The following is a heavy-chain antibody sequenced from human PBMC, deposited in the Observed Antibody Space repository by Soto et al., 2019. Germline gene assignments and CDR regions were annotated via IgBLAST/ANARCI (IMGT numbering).Heavy chain of an antibody. D-gene: IGHD1-26*01. V-gene: IGHV4-31*01. J-gene: IGHJ2*01. CDR3: ARYRLWETHWES. CDR2: IYYSGSI. CDR1: GGSITSEGYY. Sequence: PSETLSLTCTVSGGSITSEGYYWSWIRQLPGKGLEWIGYIYYSGSIFYNPFLKSLASISAHSSKKQFYLKLSSVTAADTAGEDWARYRLWETHWESWGRGTRATGS.